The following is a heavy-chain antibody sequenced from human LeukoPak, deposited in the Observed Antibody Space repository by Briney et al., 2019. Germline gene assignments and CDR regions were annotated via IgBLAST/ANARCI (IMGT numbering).Heavy chain of an antibody. Sequence: GGSLRLSCAASGFTFSDYYMSWIRQAPGKGLEWVSYISSSGSTIYYADSVKGRFTISRDNAKNSLYLQMNSLRAEDTAVYYCAKDRSEYSSAPGVWGQGTMVTVSS. CDR2: ISSSGSTI. CDR3: AKDRSEYSSAPGV. J-gene: IGHJ3*01. CDR1: GFTFSDYY. D-gene: IGHD5-18*01. V-gene: IGHV3-11*01.